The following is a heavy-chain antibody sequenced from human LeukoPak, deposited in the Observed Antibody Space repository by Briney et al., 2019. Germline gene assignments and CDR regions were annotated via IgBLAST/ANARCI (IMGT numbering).Heavy chain of an antibody. CDR2: ISYDGSNK. D-gene: IGHD3-16*02. V-gene: IGHV3-30*04. CDR3: ARAGAPYDYVWGSYRFDY. Sequence: GGSLRLSCAASGFTFSSYAMHWVRQAPGKGLEWVAVISYDGSNKYYADSVKGRFTISRDNSKNTLYLQMNSLRAEDTAVYYCARAGAPYDYVWGSYRFDYWGQGTLVNVSS. CDR1: GFTFSSYA. J-gene: IGHJ4*02.